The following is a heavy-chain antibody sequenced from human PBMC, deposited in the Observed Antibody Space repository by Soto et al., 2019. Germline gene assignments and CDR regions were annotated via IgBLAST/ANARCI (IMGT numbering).Heavy chain of an antibody. V-gene: IGHV4-39*01. CDR2: IYYSGST. Sequence: SETLSLTCTVSCGSISSSSYYWGWIRQPPGKGLEWIGSIYYSGSTYYNPSLKSRVTISVDTSKNQFSLKLSSVTAADTAVYYCARPSSSWYGFDYWGQGTLVTV. CDR1: CGSISSSSYY. J-gene: IGHJ4*02. CDR3: ARPSSSWYGFDY. D-gene: IGHD6-13*01.